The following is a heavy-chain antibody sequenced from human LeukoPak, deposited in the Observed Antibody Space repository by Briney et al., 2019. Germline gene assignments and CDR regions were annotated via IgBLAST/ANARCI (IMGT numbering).Heavy chain of an antibody. D-gene: IGHD6-13*01. CDR3: ARAPGLQSSSWYGDY. Sequence: PSETLSLTCTVSGGSISSGGYYWSWIRQPPGKGLEWIGYIYHSGSTYSNPSLKSRVTISVDRSKNQFSLKLSSVTAADTAVYYCARAPGLQSSSWYGDYWGQGTLVTVSS. CDR1: GGSISSGGYY. V-gene: IGHV4-30-2*01. J-gene: IGHJ4*02. CDR2: IYHSGST.